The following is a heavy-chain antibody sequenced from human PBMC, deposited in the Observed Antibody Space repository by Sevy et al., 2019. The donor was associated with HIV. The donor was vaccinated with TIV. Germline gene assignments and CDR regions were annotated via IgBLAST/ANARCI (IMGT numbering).Heavy chain of an antibody. J-gene: IGHJ6*02. Sequence: GGSLRLSCAASGFTFTTYAMSWVRQAPGKGMEWVSGISPSGGSTYYADSVKGRFTISRDNSKNTLYLQMNSLRAEDTAVYYYARRYGGNSHYYYYGMDVWGQGTTVTVSS. CDR3: ARRYGGNSHYYYYGMDV. CDR1: GFTFTTYA. V-gene: IGHV3-23*01. D-gene: IGHD2-21*02. CDR2: ISPSGGST.